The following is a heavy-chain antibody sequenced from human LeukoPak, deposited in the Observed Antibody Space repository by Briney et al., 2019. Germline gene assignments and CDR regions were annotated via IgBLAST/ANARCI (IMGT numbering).Heavy chain of an antibody. D-gene: IGHD1-26*01. CDR3: AKSPLIVGASFDY. CDR1: GFTFSSYS. CDR2: ISSSSSYI. J-gene: IGHJ4*02. Sequence: PGGSLRLSCAASGFTFSSYSMNWVRQAPGKGLEWVSSISSSSSYIYYADSVKGRFTISRDNAKNSLYLQMNSLRAEDTAVYYCAKSPLIVGASFDYWGQGTLVTVSS. V-gene: IGHV3-21*04.